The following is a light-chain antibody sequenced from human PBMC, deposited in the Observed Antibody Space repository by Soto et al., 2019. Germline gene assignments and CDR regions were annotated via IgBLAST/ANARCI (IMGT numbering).Light chain of an antibody. CDR2: TAS. CDR1: QNVGLN. Sequence: PGESATLSCRASQNVGLNFAWYQQKSGQPPRLLIHTASSRATGIPARFSGSGYRTDFTLTISSLEPEDIAVYYCQERGRWPRATFGGGTKVEMK. J-gene: IGKJ4*01. V-gene: IGKV3-11*01. CDR3: QERGRWPRAT.